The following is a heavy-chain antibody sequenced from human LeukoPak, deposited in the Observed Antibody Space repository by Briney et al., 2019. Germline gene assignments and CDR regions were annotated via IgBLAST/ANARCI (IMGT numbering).Heavy chain of an antibody. D-gene: IGHD6-6*01. CDR1: GFTFSDYY. J-gene: IGHJ4*02. CDR3: AGHARGSYRVY. Sequence: PGGSLRLSCEASGFTFSDYYMSWIRQPPGKGLEWVSLISSTSPRAISYGDSVKGRFTTSRDDAKDSLFLQMNNLRVEDTAIYYCAGHARGSYRVYWGQGILVTVSA. V-gene: IGHV3-11*01. CDR2: ISSTSPRAI.